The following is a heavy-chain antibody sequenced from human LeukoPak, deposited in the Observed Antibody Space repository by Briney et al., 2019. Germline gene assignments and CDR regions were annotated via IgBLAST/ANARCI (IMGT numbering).Heavy chain of an antibody. CDR1: GGSISSSSYY. CDR2: IYYSGST. J-gene: IGHJ4*02. V-gene: IGHV4-39*01. CDR3: ARQPPDYDSSGYWVYYFDY. D-gene: IGHD3-22*01. Sequence: SETLSLTCTVPGGSISSSSYYWGWIRQPPGKGLEWIGSIYYSGSTYYNPSLKSRVTISVDTSKNQFSLKLSSVTAADTAVYYCARQPPDYDSSGYWVYYFDYWGQGTLVTVSS.